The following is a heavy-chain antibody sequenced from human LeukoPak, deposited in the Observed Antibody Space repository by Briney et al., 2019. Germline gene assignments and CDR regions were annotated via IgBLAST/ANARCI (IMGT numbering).Heavy chain of an antibody. V-gene: IGHV1-8*01. J-gene: IGHJ3*02. D-gene: IGHD3-10*01. CDR1: GYTFTSYD. CDR3: ARATMVRGVIPGDDAFDI. Sequence: ASVKVSCKASGYTFTSYDINWVRQATGQGLEWMGWMNPNSGNTGYAQKFQGRVTMTRNTSISTAYMELRSLRSEDTAVYYCARATMVRGVIPGDDAFDIWGQGTMVTVSS. CDR2: MNPNSGNT.